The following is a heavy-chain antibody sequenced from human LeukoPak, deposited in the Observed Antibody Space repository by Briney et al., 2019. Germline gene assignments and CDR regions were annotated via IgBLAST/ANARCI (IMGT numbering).Heavy chain of an antibody. Sequence: SETLSLTCTVSRGSISSGTYYWNWIRQPAGTGLEWIGRIYTSGSNNYNLSLKSRVTMLIDTSKNQFSLKLNSVTAADTAVYYCARALVTTVRGVPLGFDYWGQGTLVTVSS. D-gene: IGHD3-10*01. CDR1: RGSISSGTYY. J-gene: IGHJ4*02. CDR2: IYTSGSN. V-gene: IGHV4-61*02. CDR3: ARALVTTVRGVPLGFDY.